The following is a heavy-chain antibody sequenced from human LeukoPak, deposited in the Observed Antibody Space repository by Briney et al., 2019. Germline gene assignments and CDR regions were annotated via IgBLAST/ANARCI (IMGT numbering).Heavy chain of an antibody. D-gene: IGHD1-26*01. J-gene: IGHJ6*03. CDR3: ASNHPGSSPYYMDV. V-gene: IGHV3-53*01. CDR2: IYSGGST. Sequence: GGSLRLSCAASGFTVSSNYMSWVRQAPGKGLEWVSAIYSGGSTYYADSVKGRATISRDNSKNTLYLQMNSLRAEDTAVYYCASNHPGSSPYYMDVWGKGTTVTVSS. CDR1: GFTVSSNY.